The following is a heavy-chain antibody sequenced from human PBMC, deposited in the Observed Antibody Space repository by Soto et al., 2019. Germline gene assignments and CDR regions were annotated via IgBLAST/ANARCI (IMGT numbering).Heavy chain of an antibody. CDR1: GFYFNNYC. CDR3: AREDSIIIPAVSDF. D-gene: IGHD2-2*01. V-gene: IGHV3-21*01. CDR2: VSKSDYT. J-gene: IGHJ4*02. Sequence: GGALRLFSEVSGFYFNNYCINRIRQAAGKGLEWVSSVSKSDYTYYSDSVKSRITISRDNATNSVSLQMNSLRAEDTAVYYYAREDSIIIPAVSDFWGQGTLVTVSS.